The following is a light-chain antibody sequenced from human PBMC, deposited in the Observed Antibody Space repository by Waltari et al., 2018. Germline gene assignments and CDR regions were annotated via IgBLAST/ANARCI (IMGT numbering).Light chain of an antibody. CDR3: QHYISSPWT. J-gene: IGKJ1*01. Sequence: TVTITCRASETIVSWLAWYQQKPGKAPRLLIHTTSNLATGVPSRFSGRGSGTQFTLTIGSLQPDDVATYYCQHYISSPWTFGQGTKVEIK. V-gene: IGKV1-5*03. CDR2: TTS. CDR1: ETIVSW.